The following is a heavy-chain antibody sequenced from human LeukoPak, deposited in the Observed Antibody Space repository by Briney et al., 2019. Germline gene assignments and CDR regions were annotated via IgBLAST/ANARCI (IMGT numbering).Heavy chain of an antibody. CDR1: GGSIGSYY. J-gene: IGHJ4*02. V-gene: IGHV4-59*01. Sequence: SETLSLTCTVSGGSIGSYYWSWIRQPPGKGLEWIGYIYYSGSTNYNPSLKSRVTIPVDTSKNQFSLKLSSVTAADTAVYYCARGPHSSGHDYWGQGTLVTVSS. D-gene: IGHD3-22*01. CDR2: IYYSGST. CDR3: ARGPHSSGHDY.